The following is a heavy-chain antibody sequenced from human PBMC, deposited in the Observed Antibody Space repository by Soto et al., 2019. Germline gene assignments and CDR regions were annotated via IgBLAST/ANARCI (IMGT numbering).Heavy chain of an antibody. D-gene: IGHD1-26*01. V-gene: IGHV1-18*01. CDR1: GYTFTSYG. J-gene: IGHJ4*02. Sequence: ASVKVSCKASGYTFTSYGISWVRQAPGQGLEWMGWISAYNGNTNYAQKLQGRVTMTTDTSTSTAYMELRSLRSDDTAVYYCARVPRSIYSGYSDYWGQGTLVTVSS. CDR3: ARVPRSIYSGYSDY. CDR2: ISAYNGNT.